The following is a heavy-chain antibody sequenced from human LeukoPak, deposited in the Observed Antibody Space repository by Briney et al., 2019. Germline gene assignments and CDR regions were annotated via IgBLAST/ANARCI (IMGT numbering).Heavy chain of an antibody. J-gene: IGHJ4*02. V-gene: IGHV4-61*01. CDR1: GGSISSSSYY. Sequence: PSETLSLTCTVSGGSISSSSYYWSWIRQPPGKGLEWIGYIYYSGSTNYIPSLKSRVTISVDTSKNQFSLKLSSVTAADTAVYYCARWYCTSTTCYVDQWGQGTLVTVSS. CDR2: IYYSGST. D-gene: IGHD2-2*01. CDR3: ARWYCTSTTCYVDQ.